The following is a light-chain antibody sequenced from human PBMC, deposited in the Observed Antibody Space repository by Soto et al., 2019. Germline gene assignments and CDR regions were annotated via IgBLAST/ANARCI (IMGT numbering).Light chain of an antibody. V-gene: IGLV2-14*01. CDR3: SSYTSSSTL. J-gene: IGLJ2*01. CDR2: DVS. Sequence: QSALTQPASVSGSPGQSITISCTGPSSDVGGYNYVSWYQQHPGKAPKLMIYDVSYRPSGVSNRFSGSKSGNTASLTISGLQAEDEADYYCSSYTSSSTLFGGGTKLTVL. CDR1: SSDVGGYNY.